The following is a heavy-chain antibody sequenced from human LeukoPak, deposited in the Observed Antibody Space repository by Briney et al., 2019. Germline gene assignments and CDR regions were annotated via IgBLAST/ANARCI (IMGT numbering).Heavy chain of an antibody. CDR2: ISSSGSTI. CDR1: GFTFSDYY. CDR3: ARDPLHDYGDYEASY. Sequence: TGGSLRLSCAASGFTFSDYYMSWIRQAPGKGLEWVSYISSSGSTIYYADSVKGRFTISRDNAKNSLYLQMNSLRAEDTAVYYCARDPLHDYGDYEASYWGQGTLVTVSS. D-gene: IGHD4-17*01. V-gene: IGHV3-11*01. J-gene: IGHJ4*02.